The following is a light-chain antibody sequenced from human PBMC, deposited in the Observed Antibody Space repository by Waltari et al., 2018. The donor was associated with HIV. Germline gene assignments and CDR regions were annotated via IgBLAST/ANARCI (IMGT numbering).Light chain of an antibody. J-gene: IGLJ3*02. V-gene: IGLV1-44*01. CDR3: AAWDDSLNGVL. CDR2: SNN. CDR1: SSNIGSNT. Sequence: QSVLTQPPSASGTPGQRVTISCSGGSSNIGSNTVNWYQQLPGTAPKLLINSNNHRPSGVPDRFSGSKSGTSASLAISGLQSEDEADYYCAAWDDSLNGVLFGGGTKLTVL.